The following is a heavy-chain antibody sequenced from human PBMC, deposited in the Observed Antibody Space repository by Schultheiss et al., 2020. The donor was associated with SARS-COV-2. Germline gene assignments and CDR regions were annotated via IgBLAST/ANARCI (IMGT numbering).Heavy chain of an antibody. CDR1: GGSISSGGYY. Sequence: SETLSLTCTVSGGSISSGGYYWSWIRQHPGKGLEWIGDIFDTGSTYYNPSLKSRVSFSVDASKNHFSLKLYSVTAADTAVYYCARGSLLPLRGDYYYYAMDVWGQGTTVTVSS. CDR2: IFDTGST. CDR3: ARGSLLPLRGDYYYYAMDV. V-gene: IGHV4-31*03. D-gene: IGHD3-10*01. J-gene: IGHJ6*02.